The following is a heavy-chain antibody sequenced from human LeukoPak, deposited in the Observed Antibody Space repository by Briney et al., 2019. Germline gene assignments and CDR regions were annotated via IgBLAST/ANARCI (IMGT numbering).Heavy chain of an antibody. V-gene: IGHV1-3*01. D-gene: IGHD1-26*01. CDR1: GYTFTSYA. CDR3: ARRGDSGSYNFDY. J-gene: IGHJ4*02. CDR2: INAGNGNT. Sequence: ASVKVSCKASGYTFTSYAMHWVRQAPGQRLEWMGWINAGNGNTKYSQKFQGRVTITRDTSTSTAYMELSSLRSEDTAVYYCARRGDSGSYNFDYWGQGTLVTVSS.